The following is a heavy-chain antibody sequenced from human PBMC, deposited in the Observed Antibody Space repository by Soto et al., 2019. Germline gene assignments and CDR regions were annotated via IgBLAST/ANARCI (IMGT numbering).Heavy chain of an antibody. J-gene: IGHJ6*02. CDR3: ARDEGGDGYYTGPYYYGMDV. Sequence: GGSLSLSCTASGFTFTKYWMNWVRQPPGPGLEWLANIKEDGSEKFYVYSVKGRFTNSRDNAQNSVYLQMNSLRAEDTAVYYCARDEGGDGYYTGPYYYGMDVWGQGTTVTVSS. D-gene: IGHD3-3*01. CDR2: IKEDGSEK. CDR1: GFTFTKYW. V-gene: IGHV3-7*03.